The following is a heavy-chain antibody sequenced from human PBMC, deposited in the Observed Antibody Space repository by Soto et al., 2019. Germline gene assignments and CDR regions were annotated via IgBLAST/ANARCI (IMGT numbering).Heavy chain of an antibody. D-gene: IGHD5-18*01. CDR2: IYYSGST. Sequence: QVQLQESGPGLVKPSQTLSLTCTVSGGSISSGGYYWSWIRQHPGKGLEWIGYIYYSGSTYYNPSLQSRVTISVDTSKNQFSLKLSSVTAADTAVYYCASSRGGVGGYSYAQSIIDYWGQGTLVTVSS. CDR3: ASSRGGVGGYSYAQSIIDY. J-gene: IGHJ4*02. V-gene: IGHV4-31*03. CDR1: GGSISSGGYY.